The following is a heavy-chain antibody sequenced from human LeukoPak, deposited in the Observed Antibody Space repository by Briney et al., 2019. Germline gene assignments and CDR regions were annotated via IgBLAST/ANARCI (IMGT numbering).Heavy chain of an antibody. CDR1: GFTFSSYS. V-gene: IGHV3-48*04. CDR3: ARAPSWGERRHYDFWSGYYDYYYYMDV. J-gene: IGHJ6*03. D-gene: IGHD3-3*01. Sequence: GGSLRLSCAASGFTFSSYSMNWVRQAPGKGLEWVSYISSSSSTIYYADSVKGRFTISRDNAKNSLYLQMNSLRAEDTAVYYCARAPSWGERRHYDFWSGYYDYYYYMDVWGKGTTVTVSS. CDR2: ISSSSSTI.